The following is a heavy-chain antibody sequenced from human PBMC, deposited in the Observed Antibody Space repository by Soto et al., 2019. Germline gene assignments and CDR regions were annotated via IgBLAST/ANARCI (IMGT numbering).Heavy chain of an antibody. D-gene: IGHD6-25*01. V-gene: IGHV1-3*01. CDR3: ASDRVAAPFYYYGLDV. CDR2: INAGNGIT. Sequence: GASVKVSWKASGYTFTTYAMHWVRQAPGQSLEWMGWINAGNGITRYSQKFQGRVTITRDTSASTAYMELSSLRSEDTAVYYCASDRVAAPFYYYGLDVWGHGTTVTVSS. CDR1: GYTFTTYA. J-gene: IGHJ6*02.